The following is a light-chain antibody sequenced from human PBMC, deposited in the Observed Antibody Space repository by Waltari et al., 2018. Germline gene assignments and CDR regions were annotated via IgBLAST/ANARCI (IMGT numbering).Light chain of an antibody. CDR3: QQYYTAPWT. J-gene: IGKJ1*01. Sequence: DIVMTQSPDSLAAPLGERATVNCKSSLTLLYNSDNKNYLAWYQQKPGQPPKLLFYWASTRESGVPDRFSGSGSGTDFTLTISSLQAEDVAVYYCQQYYTAPWTFGQGTKVEVK. CDR2: WAS. CDR1: LTLLYNSDNKNY. V-gene: IGKV4-1*01.